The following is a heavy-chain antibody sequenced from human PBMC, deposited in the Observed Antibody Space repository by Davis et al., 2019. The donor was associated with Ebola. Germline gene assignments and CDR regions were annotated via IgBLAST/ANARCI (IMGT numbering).Heavy chain of an antibody. CDR1: GGSISSGGYS. Sequence: SETLSLTCAVSGGSISSGGYSWSWIRQPPGKGLEWIGYIYHSGSTYYNPSLKSRVTISVDTSKNQFSLKLSSVTAADTAVYYCARRVPAAAFDIWGQGTMVTVSS. V-gene: IGHV4-30-2*02. CDR3: ARRVPAAAFDI. J-gene: IGHJ3*02. D-gene: IGHD2-2*01. CDR2: IYHSGST.